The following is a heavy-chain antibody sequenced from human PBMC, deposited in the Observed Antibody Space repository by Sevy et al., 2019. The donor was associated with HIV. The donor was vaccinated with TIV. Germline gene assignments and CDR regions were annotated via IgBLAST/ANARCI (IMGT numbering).Heavy chain of an antibody. V-gene: IGHV5-51*01. D-gene: IGHD2-15*01. Sequence: GESLKISCKGSGYSFTSYWIGWVRQMPGKGLEWMGIIYPGDSDTRYSPSFQGQVPISADKSISTAYLQWSSLKASDTAMYYCARLGHCSGGSSYPDRYAFDIWGQGTMVTVSS. CDR3: ARLGHCSGGSSYPDRYAFDI. J-gene: IGHJ3*02. CDR2: IYPGDSDT. CDR1: GYSFTSYW.